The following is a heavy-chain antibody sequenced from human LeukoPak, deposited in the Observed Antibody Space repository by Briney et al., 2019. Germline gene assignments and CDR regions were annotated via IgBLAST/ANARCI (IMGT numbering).Heavy chain of an antibody. V-gene: IGHV1-3*01. D-gene: IGHD3-16*01. Sequence: ASVKVSCKASGYTVTSYAMHWVRQAPGQRLEWMGWINAGNGNTKYSQKFRGRVTITRDTSASTAYMELSSLRSEDTAVYNCASGLRVGSAFDIWGQGTMVTVSS. CDR2: INAGNGNT. CDR3: ASGLRVGSAFDI. J-gene: IGHJ3*02. CDR1: GYTVTSYA.